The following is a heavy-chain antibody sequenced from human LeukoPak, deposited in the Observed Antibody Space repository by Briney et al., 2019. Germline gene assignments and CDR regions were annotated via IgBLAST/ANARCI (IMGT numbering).Heavy chain of an antibody. J-gene: IGHJ4*02. D-gene: IGHD3-10*01. CDR1: GFTFSSYS. Sequence: PGGSLRLSCAASGFTFSSYSMNWVRQAPGKGLEWVSSISSSSSYIYYADSVKGRFTISRDNAKNSLYLQMNSLRAEDTAVYYCARATMVRGAWGGIFDYWGQGTLVTVSS. V-gene: IGHV3-21*01. CDR2: ISSSSSYI. CDR3: ARATMVRGAWGGIFDY.